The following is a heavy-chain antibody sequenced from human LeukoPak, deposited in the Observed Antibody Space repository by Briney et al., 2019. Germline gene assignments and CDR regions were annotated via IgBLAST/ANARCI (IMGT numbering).Heavy chain of an antibody. Sequence: ASVKVSCKASGGTFSSYAISWVRQAPGQGLEWMGGIIPIFVTANYAQKFQGRVTITADKSTSTAYMELSSLRSEDTAVYYCARELGHGWRWLQSHPNDAFDIWGQGTMVTVSS. V-gene: IGHV1-69*06. J-gene: IGHJ3*02. CDR1: GGTFSSYA. CDR2: IIPIFVTA. CDR3: ARELGHGWRWLQSHPNDAFDI. D-gene: IGHD5-24*01.